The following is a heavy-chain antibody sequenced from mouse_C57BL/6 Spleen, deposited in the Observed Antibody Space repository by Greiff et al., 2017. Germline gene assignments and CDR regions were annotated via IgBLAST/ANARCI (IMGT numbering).Heavy chain of an antibody. D-gene: IGHD1-1*01. CDR1: GYAFTNYL. CDR2: INPGSGGT. Sequence: VQLQQSGAELVRPGTSVKVSCKASGYAFTNYLIEWVKQRPGQGLEWIGVINPGSGGTNYNEKFKGKAPLTADKSSSTAYMQLSSLTSEDSAVYFCARSAVGVMDYWGQGTSVTVSS. V-gene: IGHV1-54*01. CDR3: ARSAVGVMDY. J-gene: IGHJ4*01.